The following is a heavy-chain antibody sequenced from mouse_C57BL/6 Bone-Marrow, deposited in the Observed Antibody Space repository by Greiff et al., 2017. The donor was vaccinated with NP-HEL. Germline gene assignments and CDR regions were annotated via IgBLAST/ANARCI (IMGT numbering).Heavy chain of an antibody. CDR3: ARIYYYGSSYFDY. CDR2: IYPSDSET. J-gene: IGHJ2*01. V-gene: IGHV1-61*01. Sequence: VQLQQPGAELVRPGSSVKLSCKASGYTFTSYWMDWVKQRPGQGLEWIGNIYPSDSETHYNQKFKDKATLTVDKSSSTAYMQLSSLTSEDSAVYYCARIYYYGSSYFDYWGQGTTLTVSS. D-gene: IGHD1-1*01. CDR1: GYTFTSYW.